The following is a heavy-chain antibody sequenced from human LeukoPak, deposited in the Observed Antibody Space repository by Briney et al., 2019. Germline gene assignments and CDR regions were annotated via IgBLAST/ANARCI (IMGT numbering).Heavy chain of an antibody. V-gene: IGHV3-30-3*01. J-gene: IGHJ4*02. CDR2: ISYDGSNK. CDR1: GFTFSSYA. CDR3: ARDGRQWLADYYFDC. D-gene: IGHD6-19*01. Sequence: GGSLRLSCAASGFTFSSYAMHWVRQAPGKGLEWVAVISYDGSNKYYSDSVKGRFTVSRDNSNNTLYLQMNSLRAEDTAMYYCARDGRQWLADYYFDCWGQGILVTVSS.